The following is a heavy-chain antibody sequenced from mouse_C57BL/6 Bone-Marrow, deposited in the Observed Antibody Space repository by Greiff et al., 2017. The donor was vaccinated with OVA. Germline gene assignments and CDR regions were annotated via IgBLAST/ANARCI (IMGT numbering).Heavy chain of an antibody. CDR2: FSNLAYSI. CDR3: ARGGFDY. J-gene: IGHJ2*01. CDR1: GFTFSDYG. Sequence: EVHLVESGGGLVQPGGSLKLSCAASGFTFSDYGMAWVRQAPRKGPEWVAFFSNLAYSIYYADTVTGRFTISRENAKNTLYLEMGSLGSEDTAMYYCARGGFDYWGQGTTLTVSS. V-gene: IGHV5-15*01.